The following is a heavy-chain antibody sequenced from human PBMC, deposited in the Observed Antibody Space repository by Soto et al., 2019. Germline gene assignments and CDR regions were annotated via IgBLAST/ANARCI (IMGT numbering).Heavy chain of an antibody. D-gene: IGHD2-8*01. Sequence: ASVKVSCKASGYTFNSYGISWVRPAPGQGLEWVGWINAYNRNTNYAQKFQGRVTMTTDTSTTTAYMELRSLRSDDTAVYSCTRDPNGPPDFDYWGLGTLVPVSS. J-gene: IGHJ4*02. V-gene: IGHV1-18*01. CDR3: TRDPNGPPDFDY. CDR2: INAYNRNT. CDR1: GYTFNSYG.